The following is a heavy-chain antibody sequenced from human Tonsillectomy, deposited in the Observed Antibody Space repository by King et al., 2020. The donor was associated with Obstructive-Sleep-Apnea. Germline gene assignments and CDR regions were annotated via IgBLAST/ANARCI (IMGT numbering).Heavy chain of an antibody. CDR1: GFSLTTTGVG. Sequence: TLKESGPTLVKPTQTLTLTCSFSGFSLTTTGVGVGWIRQPPGKALEWLALIYWNDDERYSPSLRNRVAITKDISKDQVVLTMTNMGPLDTATYYCGHGDVIPADGTAHFDYWGQGTLVTVSS. CDR3: GHGDVIPADGTAHFDY. D-gene: IGHD6-13*01. J-gene: IGHJ4*02. CDR2: IYWNDDE. V-gene: IGHV2-5*01.